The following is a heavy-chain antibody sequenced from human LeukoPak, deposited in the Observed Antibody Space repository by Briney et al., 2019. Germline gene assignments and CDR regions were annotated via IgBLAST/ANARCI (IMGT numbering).Heavy chain of an antibody. CDR3: ATSLTVVVTAHWYFDL. J-gene: IGHJ2*01. D-gene: IGHD2-21*02. Sequence: ASVKVSCKVSGYTLTELSMHWVRQAPGKGLEWMGDFDPEDGETIYAQKFQGRVTMTEDTSTDTAYMELSSLRSEDTAVYYCATSLTVVVTAHWYFDLWGRGTLVTVSS. CDR2: FDPEDGET. V-gene: IGHV1-24*01. CDR1: GYTLTELS.